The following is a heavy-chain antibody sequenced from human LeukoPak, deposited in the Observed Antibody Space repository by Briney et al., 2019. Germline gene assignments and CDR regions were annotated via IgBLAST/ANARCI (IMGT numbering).Heavy chain of an antibody. CDR2: IYTGGTT. CDR3: ARGTLRSGYDS. CDR1: GLTVSRTY. Sequence: GGSLRLSCAASGLTVSRTYLIWVSHAPGKGLEWVSSIYTGGTTYYADSVKGRFTISRDNSKNTLHLQLTSLRADDTALYFCARGTLRSGYDSWGQGTLVTVSS. J-gene: IGHJ4*02. D-gene: IGHD5-12*01. V-gene: IGHV3-66*01.